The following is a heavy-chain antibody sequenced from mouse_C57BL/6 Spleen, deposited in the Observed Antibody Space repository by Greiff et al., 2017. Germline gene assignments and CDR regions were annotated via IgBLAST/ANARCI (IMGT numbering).Heavy chain of an antibody. Sequence: EVKLVESGGGLVQPGGSLKLSCAASGFTFSDYGMAWVRQAPRKGPAWVAFISNLAYSIYYADTVMGRFTISRENAKNTLYLEMSSLRSEDTAMYYCARHGSMDYWGQGTSVTVSS. CDR1: GFTFSDYG. J-gene: IGHJ4*01. CDR2: ISNLAYSI. CDR3: ARHGSMDY. V-gene: IGHV5-15*01.